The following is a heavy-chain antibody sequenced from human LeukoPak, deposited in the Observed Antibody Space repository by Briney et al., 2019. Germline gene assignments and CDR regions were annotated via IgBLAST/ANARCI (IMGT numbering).Heavy chain of an antibody. CDR1: GFTFSSYG. Sequence: GGSLRLSCAASGFTFSSYGMNWVRQAPGKGLDWVSFVCFNSSYKYYADSVKGRFTISRENAKNSLYLQMNSLRPGDTAVYYCARVIGYCSGGSCYPNWFDPWGEGTLVTVS. CDR2: VCFNSSYK. V-gene: IGHV3-21*01. J-gene: IGHJ5*02. CDR3: ARVIGYCSGGSCYPNWFDP. D-gene: IGHD2-15*01.